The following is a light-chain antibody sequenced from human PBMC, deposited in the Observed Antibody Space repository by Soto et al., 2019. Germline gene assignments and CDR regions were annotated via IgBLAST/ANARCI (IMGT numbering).Light chain of an antibody. J-gene: IGLJ2*01. CDR2: DVS. V-gene: IGLV2-23*02. Sequence: QLVLTQPASVSGSPGQSITISCTGTSSDVGTYNLVSWYQQHPGKAPKLMIYDVSKRPSGVSNRFSGSKSGNTASLTISGLQAEDEADYYCCSYAGSSTLIFGGGTKLTVL. CDR1: SSDVGTYNL. CDR3: CSYAGSSTLI.